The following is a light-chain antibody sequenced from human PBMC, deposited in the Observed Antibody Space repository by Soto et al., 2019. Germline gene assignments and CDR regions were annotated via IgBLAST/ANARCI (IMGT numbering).Light chain of an antibody. CDR1: SSDVGGYNY. J-gene: IGLJ1*01. V-gene: IGLV2-14*03. CDR3: SSYTSSTTEV. Sequence: QSALTQPASVSGSPGQSIAISCTGTSSDVGGYNYVSWYQQHPGKAPKLMIYDVSSRPSGVSNRFSGSKSGNTASLTISGLQAGDEADYYCSSYTSSTTEVFRTGTKVTVL. CDR2: DVS.